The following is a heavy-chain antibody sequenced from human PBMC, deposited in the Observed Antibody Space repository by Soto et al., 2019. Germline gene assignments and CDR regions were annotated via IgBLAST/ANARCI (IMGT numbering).Heavy chain of an antibody. CDR2: INTAGTT. J-gene: IGHJ4*02. CDR3: AKDWYEDS. CDR1: GFTFTTYS. Sequence: GGSLTLSCAASGFTFTTYSMTWVRQAPGKGLEWLSAINTAGTTYYADSVKGRFTISRDNAKNTLYLQMNGLRVEDTAVYYCAKDWYEDSWGQGTLVTVSS. V-gene: IGHV3-23*01. D-gene: IGHD6-13*01.